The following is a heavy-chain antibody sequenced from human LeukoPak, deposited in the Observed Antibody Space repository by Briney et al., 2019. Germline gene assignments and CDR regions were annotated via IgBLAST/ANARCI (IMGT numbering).Heavy chain of an antibody. CDR2: IKSKTDGGTT. CDR1: GFTFSNAW. D-gene: IGHD3-10*01. Sequence: SGGSLRLSCAASGFTFSNAWMSWVRQAPGKGLEWVGRIKSKTDGGTTDYAAPVKGRFTISRDDSKNTLYLQMNSLKTEDTAVYYCTTAHYYYGSGTQAEYFQHWGQGTLVTVSS. CDR3: TTAHYYYGSGTQAEYFQH. J-gene: IGHJ1*01. V-gene: IGHV3-15*01.